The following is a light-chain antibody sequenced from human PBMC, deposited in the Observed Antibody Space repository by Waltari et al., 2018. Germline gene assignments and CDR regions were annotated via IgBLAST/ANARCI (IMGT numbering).Light chain of an antibody. CDR3: QVWDSISNHVV. CDR2: DDS. J-gene: IGLJ2*01. CDR1: SVGSKS. Sequence: SYVLTQPPSVSVAPGQTATITCGGKSVGSKSVHWYQQKPGQAPVLVVYDDSDRPSGVPARFSGSNSGNTATLTISRVEAGDEADYYCQVWDSISNHVVFGGGTRLTVL. V-gene: IGLV3-21*02.